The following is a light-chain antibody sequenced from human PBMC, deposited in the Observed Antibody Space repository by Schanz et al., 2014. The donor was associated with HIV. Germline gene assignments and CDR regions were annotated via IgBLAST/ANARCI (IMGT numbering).Light chain of an antibody. Sequence: DIQMTQSPSTLSASVGDRVTITCRASQSISSWLAWYQQKPGKAPKLLIYKASSLESGVPSRFSGSGSGTKFTLTISSLQPDDFATYYCQQYSTYPYTFGQGTKLDIQ. CDR2: KAS. J-gene: IGKJ2*01. CDR1: QSISSW. CDR3: QQYSTYPYT. V-gene: IGKV1-5*03.